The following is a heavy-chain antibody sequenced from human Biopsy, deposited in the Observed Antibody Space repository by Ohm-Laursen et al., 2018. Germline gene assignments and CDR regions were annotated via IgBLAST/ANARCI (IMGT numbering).Heavy chain of an antibody. CDR1: GGTYSGYY. CDR3: AREGGGLLPIRLTDF. D-gene: IGHD1-26*01. J-gene: IGHJ4*02. Sequence: SETLSLTCAVYGGTYSGYYWSWIRPPPGKGLEWIGEINHRGRSSYSPSLQSRVTISVDASKNQFSLKVKSVTAADTAVYFCAREGGGLLPIRLTDFWGPGMMVTVSS. V-gene: IGHV4-34*01. CDR2: INHRGRS.